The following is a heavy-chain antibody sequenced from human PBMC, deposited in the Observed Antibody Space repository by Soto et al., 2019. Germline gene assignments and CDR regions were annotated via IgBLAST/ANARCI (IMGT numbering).Heavy chain of an antibody. J-gene: IGHJ4*02. CDR2: INPRGGTT. D-gene: IGHD3-10*01. Sequence: ASVKVSCKASGYTFISYYMYWVRQAPGQGLEWMGIINPRGGTTTYAQKFQGRVTMTRDTSTSTVYMELSSLRSEDTAVYYCARDLYYGSSQTLTLGYWGQGTLVTVSS. V-gene: IGHV1-46*01. CDR1: GYTFISYY. CDR3: ARDLYYGSSQTLTLGY.